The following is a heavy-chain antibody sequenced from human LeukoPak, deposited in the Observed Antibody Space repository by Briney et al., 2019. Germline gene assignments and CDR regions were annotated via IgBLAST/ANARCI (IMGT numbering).Heavy chain of an antibody. CDR1: AGSISSSNW. V-gene: IGHV4-4*02. Sequence: SETLSLTCAVSAGSISSSNWWSRVRQSPVKGLEWIGEIYLYGTTNYNPSLKSRVTMSVDKSKNQFSLKLSSVTAADTAVYYCARQKWEQQGRDYYFYGLDVWGPGTTVTVSS. CDR2: IYLYGTT. J-gene: IGHJ6*02. D-gene: IGHD1-26*01. CDR3: ARQKWEQQGRDYYFYGLDV.